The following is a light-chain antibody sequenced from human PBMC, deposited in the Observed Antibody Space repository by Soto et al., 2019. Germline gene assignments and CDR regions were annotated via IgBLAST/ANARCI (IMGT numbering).Light chain of an antibody. Sequence: AIQMTQSPSSLSASVGDRVTITCRASQGIRNDLGWYQQKPGKAPKLLIYAASTLQSGVPSRFSGSGSGADFTLTIRSLQPEDSATYYCQQYYSYPRTFGQGTKVDIK. CDR1: QGIRND. J-gene: IGKJ1*01. V-gene: IGKV1-6*01. CDR3: QQYYSYPRT. CDR2: AAS.